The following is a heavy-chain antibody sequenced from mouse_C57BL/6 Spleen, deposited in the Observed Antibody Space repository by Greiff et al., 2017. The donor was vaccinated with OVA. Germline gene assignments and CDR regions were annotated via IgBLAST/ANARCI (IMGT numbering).Heavy chain of an antibody. J-gene: IGHJ2*01. V-gene: IGHV2-2*01. CDR1: GFSLTSYG. CDR3: ARGGVTTYFDY. Sequence: VQLQQSGPGLVQPSQSLSITCTVSGFSLTSYGVHWVRQSPGKGLEWLGVIWSGGSTDYNAAFISRLSISKDNSKSQVFFKMNSLQADDTAIYYCARGGVTTYFDYWGQGTTLTVSS. CDR2: IWSGGST. D-gene: IGHD2-5*01.